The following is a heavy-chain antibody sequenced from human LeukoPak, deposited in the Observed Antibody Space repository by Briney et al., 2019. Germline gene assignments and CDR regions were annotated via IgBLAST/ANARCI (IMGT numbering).Heavy chain of an antibody. V-gene: IGHV3-33*08. D-gene: IGHD2-21*02. CDR2: IWYDGSNK. Sequence: TGGSLRLSCAASGFTFSNHGMHWVRQAPGQGPEWVALIWYDGSNKYYGDSVKGRFTISRDNSKNTVYLQMNSLRAEDTGVYYCARDRLEAVTDDDYFDYWGRGTLVTVSS. CDR3: ARDRLEAVTDDDYFDY. CDR1: GFTFSNHG. J-gene: IGHJ4*02.